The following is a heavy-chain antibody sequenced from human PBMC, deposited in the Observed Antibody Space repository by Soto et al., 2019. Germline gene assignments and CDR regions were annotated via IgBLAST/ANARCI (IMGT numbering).Heavy chain of an antibody. Sequence: ASVKVSCKASGYNFINYGITWVRQAPGQGLEWMGWISVHNGNIKYAQKLQGRVTMTTDTSTSTAYMELRSLRSDDTAVYYCARDCYDFWSGYPRYYYYYGMDVWGQGTTVTVSS. J-gene: IGHJ6*02. CDR1: GYNFINYG. D-gene: IGHD3-3*01. V-gene: IGHV1-18*01. CDR3: ARDCYDFWSGYPRYYYYYGMDV. CDR2: ISVHNGNI.